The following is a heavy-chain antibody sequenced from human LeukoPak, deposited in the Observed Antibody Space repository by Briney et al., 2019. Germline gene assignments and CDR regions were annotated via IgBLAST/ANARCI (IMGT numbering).Heavy chain of an antibody. CDR3: ARAAYYYDSSGYYPTELFDY. CDR2: IYTSGST. Sequence: SETLSLTCTVSGGSISSYYWSWIRQPAGKGLEWIGRIYTSGSTNYNPSLKSRVTMSVDTSKNQFSLNLCSLTAADTAVYYCARAAYYYDSSGYYPTELFDYWGQGTLVTVSS. V-gene: IGHV4-4*07. J-gene: IGHJ4*02. CDR1: GGSISSYY. D-gene: IGHD3-22*01.